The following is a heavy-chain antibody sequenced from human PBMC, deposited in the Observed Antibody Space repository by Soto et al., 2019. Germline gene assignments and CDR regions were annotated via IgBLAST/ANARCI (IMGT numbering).Heavy chain of an antibody. Sequence: QVQLVQSGAEVKKPGASVKVSCKASGYTFTGYYMHWVRQAPGQGLEWMGWINPNSGGTNYAQKFQGRVTMTRDTSISTAYMELSRLRSDDTAVYYCAREDYYGSGSTLDFDYWGQGTLVTVSS. CDR1: GYTFTGYY. V-gene: IGHV1-2*02. D-gene: IGHD3-10*01. CDR2: INPNSGGT. CDR3: AREDYYGSGSTLDFDY. J-gene: IGHJ4*02.